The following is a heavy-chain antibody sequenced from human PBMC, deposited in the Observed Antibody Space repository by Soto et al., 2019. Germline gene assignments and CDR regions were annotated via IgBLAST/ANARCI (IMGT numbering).Heavy chain of an antibody. V-gene: IGHV4-59*01. CDR3: ATTRSDRYNWFDS. CDR1: GGSISTYY. Sequence: QVHLQESGPGLLKPSETLSLTCTDSGGSISTYYWSWLRQPPGKGLEWIGYIYNSGTTNYNPSLKSRVTISVDPSKNQFSLNLGSVTAADTALYYCATTRSDRYNWFDSWGQGTRVTVSS. CDR2: IYNSGTT. D-gene: IGHD3-9*01. J-gene: IGHJ5*01.